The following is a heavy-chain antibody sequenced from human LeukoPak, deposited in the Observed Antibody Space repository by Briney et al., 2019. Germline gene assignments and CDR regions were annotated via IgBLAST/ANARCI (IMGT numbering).Heavy chain of an antibody. V-gene: IGHV3-48*04. D-gene: IGHD6-13*01. CDR2: ISSSSSTI. CDR3: ARHPAGTLVPFDY. J-gene: IGHJ4*02. CDR1: GYTFSSYA. Sequence: GGSLRLSCAASGYTFSSYAVSWVRQAPGKGLEWVSYISSSSSTIYYADSVKGRFTISRDNAKNSLYLQMNSLRAEDTAVYYCARHPAGTLVPFDYWGQGTLVAVSS.